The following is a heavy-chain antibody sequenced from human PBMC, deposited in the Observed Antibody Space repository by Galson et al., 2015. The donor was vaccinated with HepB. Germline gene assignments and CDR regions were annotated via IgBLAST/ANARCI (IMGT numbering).Heavy chain of an antibody. CDR3: ARDCSGGSCYSGYYYYGMDV. CDR1: GFTFSSYS. Sequence: SLRLSCAASGFTFSSYSMNWVRQAPGKGLEWVSSISSSSSYIYYADSVKGRFTISRDNAKNSLYLQMNSLRAEDTAVYYCARDCSGGSCYSGYYYYGMDVWGQGTTVTVSS. CDR2: ISSSSSYI. D-gene: IGHD2-15*01. V-gene: IGHV3-21*01. J-gene: IGHJ6*02.